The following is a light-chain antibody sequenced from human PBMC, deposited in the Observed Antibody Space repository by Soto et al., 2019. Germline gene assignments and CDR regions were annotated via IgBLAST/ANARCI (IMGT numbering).Light chain of an antibody. Sequence: AIRMTQSPSSFSASPGDRVTITCRASQGISSYLAWYQQKPGKAPKLLIYAASTLQSGVPSRFSGNGSGADFTLTISCLQSEDFATYYCQQYYSYPRTFGQGTMVDI. CDR3: QQYYSYPRT. CDR1: QGISSY. J-gene: IGKJ1*01. CDR2: AAS. V-gene: IGKV1-8*01.